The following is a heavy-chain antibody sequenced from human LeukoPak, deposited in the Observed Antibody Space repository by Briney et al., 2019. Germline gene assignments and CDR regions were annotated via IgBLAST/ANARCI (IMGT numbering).Heavy chain of an antibody. CDR2: IKENGNEQ. Sequence: GGSLRLSCEASGFLFTRYWMSWVRQAPGRGPEWVAHIKENGNEQYYADSVKGRFTICRDNVKQSLCLQMNNLRVEDTAVYYCARGPGDYDASDIWGQGTVVTVSS. V-gene: IGHV3-7*01. CDR3: ARGPGDYDASDI. D-gene: IGHD4-11*01. J-gene: IGHJ3*02. CDR1: GFLFTRYW.